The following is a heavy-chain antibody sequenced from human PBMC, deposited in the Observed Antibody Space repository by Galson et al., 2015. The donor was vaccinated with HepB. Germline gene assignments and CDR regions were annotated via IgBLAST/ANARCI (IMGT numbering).Heavy chain of an antibody. J-gene: IGHJ4*02. CDR2: IRYDGSDK. V-gene: IGHV3-30*02. Sequence: SLRLSCAVSGFTFSTYGMHWVRQAPGKGLEWLAFIRYDGSDKYYADSVRGRFTISRDNSKHTVYLQMNSLRAEDTAVYYCANPRGPVAADFDCWGQGTLVTVSS. CDR1: GFTFSTYG. D-gene: IGHD6-19*01. CDR3: ANPRGPVAADFDC.